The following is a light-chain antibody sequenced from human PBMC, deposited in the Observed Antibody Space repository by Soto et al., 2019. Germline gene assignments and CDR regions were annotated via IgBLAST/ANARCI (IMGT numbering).Light chain of an antibody. CDR2: LGS. CDR3: MQPLQTPWT. V-gene: IGKV2-28*01. Sequence: DIVMTQSPLSLPVTPGEPASISCRSSQSLLHSNGYNYLDWYLQRPGQSPQLLIYLGSNRASGVPDRFSGSGSGTHFTLKISRVEAEDVGVYYCMQPLQTPWTFGQGTKVEIK. J-gene: IGKJ1*01. CDR1: QSLLHSNGYNY.